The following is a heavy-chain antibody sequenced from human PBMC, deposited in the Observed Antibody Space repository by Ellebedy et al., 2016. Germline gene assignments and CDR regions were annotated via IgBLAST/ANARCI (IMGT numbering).Heavy chain of an antibody. J-gene: IGHJ4*02. CDR3: GRQTSGSSFGY. D-gene: IGHD6-13*01. Sequence: SETLSLTXAVYGGSFSDNYWTWIRQPPGKGLECIGEIDHSGTTNYDPSLESRVTISRDTSKNQFSLKLNSVTAADTAVYYCGRQTSGSSFGYWGQGTLVSVSS. V-gene: IGHV4-34*01. CDR2: IDHSGTT. CDR1: GGSFSDNY.